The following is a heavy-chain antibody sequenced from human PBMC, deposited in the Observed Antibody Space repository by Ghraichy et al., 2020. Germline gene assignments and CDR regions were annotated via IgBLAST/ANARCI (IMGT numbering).Heavy chain of an antibody. D-gene: IGHD3-3*01. CDR3: AKDRTYYDIWSGYSDS. J-gene: IGHJ4*02. CDR2: ISYDGTNK. Sequence: LSLTCEASGFKFSGFGMHWVRQAPGKGLEWVAVISYDGTNKFHLDSVRGRFTISRDNSKNTLYLQMNSLTREDTAVYFCAKDRTYYDIWSGYSDSWGQGTQVTVSS. V-gene: IGHV3-30*18. CDR1: GFKFSGFG.